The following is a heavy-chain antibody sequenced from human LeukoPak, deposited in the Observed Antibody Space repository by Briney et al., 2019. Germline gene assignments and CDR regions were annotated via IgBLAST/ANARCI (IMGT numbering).Heavy chain of an antibody. V-gene: IGHV3-48*01. D-gene: IGHD1-14*01. CDR3: ADPGMGY. J-gene: IGHJ4*02. Sequence: KGLEWVSYISSSSSTIYYADSVKGRFTISRDNAKNSLYLQMNSLRGEDTAVYYCADPGMGYWGQGTLVTVSS. CDR2: ISSSSSTI.